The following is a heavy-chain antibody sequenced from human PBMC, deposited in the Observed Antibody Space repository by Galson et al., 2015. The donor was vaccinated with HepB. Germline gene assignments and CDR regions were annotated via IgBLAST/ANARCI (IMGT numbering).Heavy chain of an antibody. CDR3: ARDRRYTAGFDS. Sequence: SLRLSCAASGFTFSSYSMNWVRQAPGKGLEWVSSISSSSSYIYYADSVKGRFTISRDNAKNSPYLQMNSLRAEDTAVYYCARDRRYTAGFDSWGHATLVTVSS. V-gene: IGHV3-21*01. D-gene: IGHD5-18*01. J-gene: IGHJ4*01. CDR2: ISSSSSYI. CDR1: GFTFSSYS.